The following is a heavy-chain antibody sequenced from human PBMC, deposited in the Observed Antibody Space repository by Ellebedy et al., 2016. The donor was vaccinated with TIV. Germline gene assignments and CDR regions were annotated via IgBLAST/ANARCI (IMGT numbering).Heavy chain of an antibody. CDR1: GVSFSGSY. J-gene: IGHJ4*02. V-gene: IGHV4-34*01. Sequence: MPLETLSLTCAVYGVSFSGSYWSWIRRPPGKGLEWIGEINHSVGTNSNPSLKSRVTISLNTSKNQFSLKLTSVSAADTANYFCARGLGGGEYFDFWGQGTPVTVSS. D-gene: IGHD2/OR15-2a*01. CDR3: ARGLGGGEYFDF. CDR2: INHSVGT.